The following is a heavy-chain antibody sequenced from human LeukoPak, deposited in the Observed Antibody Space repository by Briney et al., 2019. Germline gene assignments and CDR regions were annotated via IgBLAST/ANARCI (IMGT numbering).Heavy chain of an antibody. J-gene: IGHJ4*02. CDR3: ARDSAVGFYGSGSAWGDY. CDR1: GFTFTNYA. CDR2: ISGSTYST. D-gene: IGHD3-10*01. V-gene: IGHV3-23*01. Sequence: GGSLRLSCAASGFTFTNYAMSWVRQAPGKGLEWVSAISGSTYSTNYADSVKGRFTISRDNSKNTLYMQMNSLRAEDTAVYYCARDSAVGFYGSGSAWGDYWGQGTLVTVSS.